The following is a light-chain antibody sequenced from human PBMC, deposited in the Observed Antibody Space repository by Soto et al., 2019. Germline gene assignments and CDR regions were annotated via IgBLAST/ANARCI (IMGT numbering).Light chain of an antibody. V-gene: IGLV2-23*01. CDR1: SSDVDAYNF. CDR2: EGN. Sequence: QSALTQPASVSGSPGQSITISCTGTSSDVDAYNFVSWYQQHPGKAPKLIIYEGNERPSGVSNRFSGSKSANTASLTISGLQAEDEGDYYCCSFAGSSTYTWVFGGGTKLTVL. J-gene: IGLJ3*02. CDR3: CSFAGSSTYTWV.